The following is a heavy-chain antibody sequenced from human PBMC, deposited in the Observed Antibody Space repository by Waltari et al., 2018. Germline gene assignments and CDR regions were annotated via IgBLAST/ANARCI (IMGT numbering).Heavy chain of an antibody. J-gene: IGHJ4*02. D-gene: IGHD5-12*01. CDR2: VSGSGATT. Sequence: RLSCAASGFSFGGFAMNWVRQPPGKGLEWVSGVSGSGATTNYADSVRGRFTVSRDNSRNTVYLQMNSLRAEDTAVYYCAKAFRGYSGSYFDIWGRGTLVAVSA. CDR3: AKAFRGYSGSYFDI. CDR1: GFSFGGFA. V-gene: IGHV3-23*01.